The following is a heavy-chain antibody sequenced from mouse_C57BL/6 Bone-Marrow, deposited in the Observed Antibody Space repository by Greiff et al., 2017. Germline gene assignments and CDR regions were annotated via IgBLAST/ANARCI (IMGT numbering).Heavy chain of an antibody. CDR3: ARSYYYGSSWIY. CDR2: IDPTDSYT. J-gene: IGHJ2*01. Sequence: QVQLQQPGAELVRPGTSVKLSCKASGYTFTSYWMRWVKQRPGQGLEWIGVIDPTDSYTTYNQKFKGKATLTVATSSSTAYMQLSSLTSEDSAVYYCARSYYYGSSWIYWGQGTTLTVSS. V-gene: IGHV1-59*01. D-gene: IGHD1-1*01. CDR1: GYTFTSYW.